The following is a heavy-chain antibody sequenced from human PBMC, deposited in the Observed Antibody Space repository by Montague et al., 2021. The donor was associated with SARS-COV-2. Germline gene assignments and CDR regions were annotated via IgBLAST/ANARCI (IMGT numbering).Heavy chain of an antibody. J-gene: IGHJ3*02. D-gene: IGHD3-22*01. CDR2: IYYSGST. V-gene: IGHV4-39*01. Sequence: SETLSLTCTVSGGSISSSSYYWGWIRQPPGKGLEWIGSIYYSGSTYYNPSLKRRVTISVDTSKNQFSLKLSSVTAADTAVYYCARFPTSYYYDSKAAPATPDAFDIWGQGTMVTASS. CDR1: GGSISSSSYY. CDR3: ARFPTSYYYDSKAAPATPDAFDI.